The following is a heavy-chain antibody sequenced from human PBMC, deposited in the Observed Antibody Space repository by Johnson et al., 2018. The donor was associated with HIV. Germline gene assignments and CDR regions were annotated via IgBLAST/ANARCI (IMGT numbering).Heavy chain of an antibody. CDR1: GFTFSSYA. J-gene: IGHJ3*02. Sequence: VQLVESGGGLVQPGGSLRLSCAASGFTFSSYAMSWVRQAPGKGLEWVAVISYDESEKSYVESVKGRFTISRANANNLMYLQMSSLRAEDTAVYYCARAMYYYDTSGYLIRPRAFDIWGQGTMVTVSS. CDR2: ISYDESEK. V-gene: IGHV3-7*03. D-gene: IGHD3-22*01. CDR3: ARAMYYYDTSGYLIRPRAFDI.